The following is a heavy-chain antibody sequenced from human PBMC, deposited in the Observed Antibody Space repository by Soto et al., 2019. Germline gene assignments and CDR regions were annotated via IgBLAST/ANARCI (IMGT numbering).Heavy chain of an antibody. J-gene: IGHJ3*01. Sequence: GESLKISCKGSGYSFTSYWIGWVRQMPGKGLEWMGIIYPDDSDSRYSPSFQGQVTISADKSISTAYLQWSSLKASDTAMYYCARQTHYGSSAKRGFDVWGQGTMVTVSS. CDR2: IYPDDSDS. CDR1: GYSFTSYW. V-gene: IGHV5-51*01. CDR3: ARQTHYGSSAKRGFDV. D-gene: IGHD3-22*01.